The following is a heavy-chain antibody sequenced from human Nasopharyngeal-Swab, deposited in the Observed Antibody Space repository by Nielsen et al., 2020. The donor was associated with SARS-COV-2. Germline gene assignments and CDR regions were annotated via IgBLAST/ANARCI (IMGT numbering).Heavy chain of an antibody. CDR2: ITWDGASA. CDR3: SRDISPNFGVHIFPALGVDL. D-gene: IGHD3-3*01. CDR1: GFTFDDYA. Sequence: GESLKISCAASGFTFDDYAMHWFRQRPGKGLEWVSLITWDGASAYYADSVKGRFTISRDSTERSLYLQMHSLKTEDTALYFCSRDISPNFGVHIFPALGVDLWGRGTAVTVSS. J-gene: IGHJ6*02. V-gene: IGHV3-43*01.